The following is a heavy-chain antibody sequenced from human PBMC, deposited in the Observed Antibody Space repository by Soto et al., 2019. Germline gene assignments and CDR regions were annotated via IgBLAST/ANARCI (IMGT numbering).Heavy chain of an antibody. D-gene: IGHD2-2*01. CDR2: ISAYNGNT. CDR1: GYTFTSYG. CDR3: ARVSRPGYCISTSCYGGLDP. J-gene: IGHJ5*02. Sequence: QVQLVQSGAEVKKPGASVKVSCKASGYTFTSYGISWVRQAPGQGLEWMGWISAYNGNTNYAQKLQGRVTMTTDTSTSTAYMELRSLRSDDTAVYYCARVSRPGYCISTSCYGGLDPWGQGTLVTVSS. V-gene: IGHV1-18*01.